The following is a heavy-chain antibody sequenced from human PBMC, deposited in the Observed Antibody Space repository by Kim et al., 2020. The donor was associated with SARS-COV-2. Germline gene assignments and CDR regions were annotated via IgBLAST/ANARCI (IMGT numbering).Heavy chain of an antibody. V-gene: IGHV3-21*01. Sequence: GGSLRLSCAASGFTFSSYSMNWVRQAPGKGLEWVSSISSSSSYIYYADSVKGRFTISRDNAKNSLYLQMNSLRAEDTAVYYCARDLDWGSRVDYGMDVWGQGTTVTVSS. CDR1: GFTFSSYS. CDR2: ISSSSSYI. CDR3: ARDLDWGSRVDYGMDV. J-gene: IGHJ6*02. D-gene: IGHD3-9*01.